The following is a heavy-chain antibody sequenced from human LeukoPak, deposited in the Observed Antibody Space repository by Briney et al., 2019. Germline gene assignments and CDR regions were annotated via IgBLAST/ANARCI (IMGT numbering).Heavy chain of an antibody. CDR3: AKSLYYDILTGDYGMDV. CDR2: ITGSSGST. Sequence: GGSLRLSCAASGLTFSSYAMSWVRQAPGKGLEWVSAITGSSGSTYYADSVKGRFTISRDNSKNTLYLQMNSLRAEDTAVYYCAKSLYYDILTGDYGMDVWGQGTTVTVSS. CDR1: GLTFSSYA. J-gene: IGHJ6*02. D-gene: IGHD3-9*01. V-gene: IGHV3-23*01.